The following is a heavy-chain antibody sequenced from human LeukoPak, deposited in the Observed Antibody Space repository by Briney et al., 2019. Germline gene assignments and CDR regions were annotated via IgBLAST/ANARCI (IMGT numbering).Heavy chain of an antibody. CDR3: ATKRGEGTQLNYMWFDP. D-gene: IGHD3-16*01. J-gene: IGHJ5*02. CDR1: GFTFSSYA. V-gene: IGHV3-23*01. CDR2: INGGSDST. Sequence: GGSLRLSCAASGFTFSSYAMTWVRQAPGKGLEWVSSINGGSDSTYYADSVKGRCTISRDNSKSMLYLQMNSLRAEDTAIYYCATKRGEGTQLNYMWFDPWGQGTLVTVSS.